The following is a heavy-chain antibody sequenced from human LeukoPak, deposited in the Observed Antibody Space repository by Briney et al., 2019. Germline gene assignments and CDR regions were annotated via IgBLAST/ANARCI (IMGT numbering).Heavy chain of an antibody. CDR1: GFTFSSYA. J-gene: IGHJ6*03. D-gene: IGHD3-10*01. CDR3: ARDHRGPGSRYYYYYMDV. V-gene: IGHV3-23*01. CDR2: ISGSGGST. Sequence: PGGSLRLSCAASGFTFSSYAMSWVRQAPGKGLEWVSAISGSGGSTYYADSVKGRFTISRDNSKNTLYLQMNSLRAEDTAAYYCARDHRGPGSRYYYYYMDVWGKGTTVTISS.